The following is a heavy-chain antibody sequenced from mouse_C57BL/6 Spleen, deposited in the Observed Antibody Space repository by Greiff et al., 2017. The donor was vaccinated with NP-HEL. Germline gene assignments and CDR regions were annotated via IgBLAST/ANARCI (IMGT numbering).Heavy chain of an antibody. V-gene: IGHV1-43*01. J-gene: IGHJ3*01. CDR3: ARGDGYDEAWFAY. Sequence: VHVKQSGPELVKPGASVKISCKASGYSFTGYYMHWVKQSSEKSLEWIGEINPSTGGTSYNQKFKGKATLTVDKSSSTAYMQLKSLTSEDSAVYYCARGDGYDEAWFAYWGQGTLVTVSA. D-gene: IGHD2-2*01. CDR1: GYSFTGYY. CDR2: INPSTGGT.